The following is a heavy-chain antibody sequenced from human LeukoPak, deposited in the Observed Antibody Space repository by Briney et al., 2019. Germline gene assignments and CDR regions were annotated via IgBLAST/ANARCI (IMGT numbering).Heavy chain of an antibody. V-gene: IGHV4-59*01. D-gene: IGHD6-6*01. CDR3: AREKAGIAARPWWFDP. Sequence: ASETLSLTCTVSGGSISSYYWSWIRQPPGKGLEWIGCIYYSGSTDYNPSLKSRVTISVDTSKNQFSLKLSSVTAADTAEYYCAREKAGIAARPWWFDPWGQGTLVTVSS. CDR2: IYYSGST. J-gene: IGHJ5*02. CDR1: GGSISSYY.